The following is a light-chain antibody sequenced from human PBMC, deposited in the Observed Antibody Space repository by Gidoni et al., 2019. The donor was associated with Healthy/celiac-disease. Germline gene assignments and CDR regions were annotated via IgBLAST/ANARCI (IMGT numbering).Light chain of an antibody. CDR1: SSDFGGYTY. CDR3: SSYTSSSTVV. CDR2: DVS. J-gene: IGLJ2*01. Sequence: QSALTQPASVSGSPGPSTTISCTGTSSDFGGYTYVSWYQHHPGKAPKLMIYDVSNRHSGVSNRFSGSKSSNTASLTISGLQAEDEADYYCSSYTSSSTVVFGGGTKLTVL. V-gene: IGLV2-14*03.